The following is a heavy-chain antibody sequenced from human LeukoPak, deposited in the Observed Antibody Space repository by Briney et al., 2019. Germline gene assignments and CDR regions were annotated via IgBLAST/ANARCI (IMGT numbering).Heavy chain of an antibody. CDR3: ARPHEGGYFDYYYYMDV. CDR2: IYTSGST. J-gene: IGHJ6*03. D-gene: IGHD3-22*01. V-gene: IGHV4-61*02. CDR1: GGSLSSGSYY. Sequence: SETLSLTCTVSGGSLSSGSYYWSWIRQPAGKGLEWIGRIYTSGSTNYNPSLKSRVTISVDTSKNQFSLKLSSVTAADTAVYYCARPHEGGYFDYYYYMDVWGKGTTVTVSS.